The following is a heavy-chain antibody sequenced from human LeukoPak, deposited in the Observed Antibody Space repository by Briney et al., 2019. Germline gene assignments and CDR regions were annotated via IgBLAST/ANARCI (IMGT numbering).Heavy chain of an antibody. D-gene: IGHD4-17*01. CDR1: GGSISSGGYY. CDR2: IYHSGST. CDR3: ARQYYGDIDY. V-gene: IGHV4-30-2*01. Sequence: SETLSLTCTVSGGSISSGGYYWSWIRQPPGKVLEWIGYIYHSGSTYYNPSLKSRVTISVDRSKNQFSLKLSSVTAADTAVYYCARQYYGDIDYWGQGTLVTVSS. J-gene: IGHJ4*02.